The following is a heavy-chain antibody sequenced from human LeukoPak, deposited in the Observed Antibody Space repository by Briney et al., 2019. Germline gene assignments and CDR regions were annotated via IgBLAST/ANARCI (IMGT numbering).Heavy chain of an antibody. CDR1: GGSISSGGYS. CDR2: IYHSGST. D-gene: IGHD3-22*01. J-gene: IGHJ3*02. CDR3: ARVHVNSGYYFGDAFDI. V-gene: IGHV4-30-2*01. Sequence: SETLSLTCAASGGSISSGGYSWSWIRQPPGKGLEWIANIYHSGSTYYNPSLKSRVTISVDTSKNQFSLKLSSVTAADTAIYYCARVHVNSGYYFGDAFDIWGQGTMVTVSS.